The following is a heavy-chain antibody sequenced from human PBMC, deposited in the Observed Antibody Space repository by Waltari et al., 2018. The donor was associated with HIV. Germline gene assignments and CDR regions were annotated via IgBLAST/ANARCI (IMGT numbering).Heavy chain of an antibody. J-gene: IGHJ4*02. CDR3: ARHRSRTSGWTLPRWGVEVYLDY. D-gene: IGHD6-19*01. Sequence: QLQLQESGPGLVKPSETLSLTCTVSGGSISSGGYYWGWIRQPPGKGLEWIGSIFSSGGTYSNPSLKSRVTISVDTSKNKFSLRLNSVTAADTAVYYCARHRSRTSGWTLPRWGVEVYLDYWGQGTLVTVSS. V-gene: IGHV4-39*01. CDR2: IFSSGGT. CDR1: GGSISSGGYY.